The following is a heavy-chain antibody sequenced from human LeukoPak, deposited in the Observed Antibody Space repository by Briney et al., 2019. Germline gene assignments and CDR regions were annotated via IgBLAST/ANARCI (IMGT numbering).Heavy chain of an antibody. CDR3: ARADSSGWGSLDY. V-gene: IGHV3-48*03. CDR1: GFIFSSYE. D-gene: IGHD6-19*01. Sequence: GGSLRLSCAASGFIFSSYEMNWVRQAPGKGLEWVSYISSSGSTIYYADSVKGRFTISRDNAKNSLYLQMNSLRAEDTAVYYCARADSSGWGSLDYWGQGTLVTVSS. CDR2: ISSSGSTI. J-gene: IGHJ4*02.